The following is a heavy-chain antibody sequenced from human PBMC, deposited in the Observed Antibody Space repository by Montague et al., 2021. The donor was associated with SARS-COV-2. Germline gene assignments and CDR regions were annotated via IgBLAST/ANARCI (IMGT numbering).Heavy chain of an antibody. V-gene: IGHV4-34*01. Sequence: SETLSLTCAVYGGSFSTYYWSWIRQPPGKRLEWIGYIYYSGSTNYNPSLNSRVTISVDTSKNQFSLKLSSVTAADTAVYYCARSPASSTGLVHYQGCFETWGHGTMVTVSA. CDR1: GGSFSTYY. CDR3: ARSPASSTGLVHYQGCFET. CDR2: IYYSGST. D-gene: IGHD6-19*01. J-gene: IGHJ3*01.